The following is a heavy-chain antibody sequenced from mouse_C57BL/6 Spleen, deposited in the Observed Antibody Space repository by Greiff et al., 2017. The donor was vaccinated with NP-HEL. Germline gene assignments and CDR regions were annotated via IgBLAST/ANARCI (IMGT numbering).Heavy chain of an antibody. Sequence: QVQLQQPGAELVMPGASVKLSCKASGYTFTRYWMHWVKQRPGQGLEWIGEIDPSDSYTNYNQKFKGKSTLTVDKSSSTAYMQLSSLTSEDSAVYYCARSPYYGSSYAMDYWGQGTSVTVSS. CDR1: GYTFTRYW. CDR2: IDPSDSYT. D-gene: IGHD1-1*01. J-gene: IGHJ4*01. V-gene: IGHV1-69*01. CDR3: ARSPYYGSSYAMDY.